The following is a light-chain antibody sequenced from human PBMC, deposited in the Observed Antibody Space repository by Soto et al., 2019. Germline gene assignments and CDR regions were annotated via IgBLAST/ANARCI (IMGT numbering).Light chain of an antibody. CDR2: ENT. CDR3: QSYDTSLTAYV. CDR1: SSNIGAGYA. Sequence: QSVLTQPPSVSGAPGQRVTISCTGTSSNIGAGYAVNWYQQVPGTAPKLVIYENTNRPSGVPDRFSGSRSVTSASLAITGLQAEDESDYYCQSYDTSLTAYVFGTATKLTVL. V-gene: IGLV1-40*01. J-gene: IGLJ1*01.